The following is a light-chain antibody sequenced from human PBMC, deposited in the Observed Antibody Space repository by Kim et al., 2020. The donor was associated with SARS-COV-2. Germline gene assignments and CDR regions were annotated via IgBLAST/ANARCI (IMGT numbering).Light chain of an antibody. CDR2: GKN. J-gene: IGLJ3*02. V-gene: IGLV3-19*01. Sequence: ARGQTVRITSKGDSLRSYYASWYQQRPGQAPVPVIYGKNSRPSGIPDRFSGSSSGNTASLSITGAQAEDEADYYCNSRDSSGNHWVFGGGTQLTVL. CDR3: NSRDSSGNHWV. CDR1: SLRSYY.